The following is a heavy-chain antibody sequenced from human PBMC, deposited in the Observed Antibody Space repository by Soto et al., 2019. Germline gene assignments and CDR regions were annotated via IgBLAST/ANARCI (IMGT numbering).Heavy chain of an antibody. D-gene: IGHD3-22*01. CDR1: GFTFSSYG. Sequence: GGSLRLSCAASGFTFSSYGMHWVRQAPGKGLEWVAVISYDGSNKYYADSVKGRFTISRDNSKNTLYLQMNSLRAEDTAVYYCAKNGYYYDSSGSYPDAHWGQGTLVTVSS. CDR3: AKNGYYYDSSGSYPDAH. J-gene: IGHJ4*02. V-gene: IGHV3-30*18. CDR2: ISYDGSNK.